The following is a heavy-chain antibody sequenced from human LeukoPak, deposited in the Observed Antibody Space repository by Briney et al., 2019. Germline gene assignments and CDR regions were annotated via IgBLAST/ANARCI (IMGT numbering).Heavy chain of an antibody. D-gene: IGHD3-10*01. Sequence: SETLSLTCTVSGGSISSSSYYWGWIRQPPGKGLEWIGSIYYSGSTYYNPSLKSRVTISVDTSKNQFSLRLSSVTAADTAFYYCARRSTYYYGSGSLEDVFDIWGQGTMVVVSS. CDR1: GGSISSSSYY. CDR2: IYYSGST. J-gene: IGHJ3*02. V-gene: IGHV4-39*07. CDR3: ARRSTYYYGSGSLEDVFDI.